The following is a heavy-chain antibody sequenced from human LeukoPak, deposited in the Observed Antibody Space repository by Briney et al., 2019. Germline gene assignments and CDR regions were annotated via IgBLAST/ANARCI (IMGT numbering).Heavy chain of an antibody. Sequence: TGGSLRLSCAASGFTFSSYGMHWVRQAPGKGLEWVAFIRSDESTKYYADSVKGRFTISRDTSKNTLYLEMNSLRPEDTALYYCVRYISSWAQTLLDYWSQGTLVTVSS. CDR2: IRSDESTK. D-gene: IGHD6-13*01. J-gene: IGHJ4*02. CDR1: GFTFSSYG. CDR3: VRYISSWAQTLLDY. V-gene: IGHV3-30*02.